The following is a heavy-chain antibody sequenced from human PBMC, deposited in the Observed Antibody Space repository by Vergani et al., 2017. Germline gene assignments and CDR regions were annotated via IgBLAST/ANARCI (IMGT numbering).Heavy chain of an antibody. V-gene: IGHV3-48*01. J-gene: IGHJ3*02. CDR2: ISSSSSTI. CDR3: ARDSDYDFWSGPNKGAFDI. Sequence: EVQLVESGGGLVQPGGSLRLSCAASGFTFSSYSMNWVRQAPGKGLEWVSYISSSSSTIYYADSVKGRFTISRDNAKNSLYLQMNSLRAEDTAVYYWARDSDYDFWSGPNKGAFDIWGQGTMVTVSS. D-gene: IGHD3-3*01. CDR1: GFTFSSYS.